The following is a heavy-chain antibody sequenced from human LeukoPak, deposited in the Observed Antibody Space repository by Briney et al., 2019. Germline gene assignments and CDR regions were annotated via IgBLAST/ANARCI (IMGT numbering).Heavy chain of an antibody. J-gene: IGHJ4*02. CDR2: ISSGSSYI. V-gene: IGHV3-21*01. CDR3: ARDRLLSDY. Sequence: KTGGSLRLSCAASGFTFSGYSMNWVRQAPGKGLEWVSSISSGSSYIYYADSVKGRFTISRDNAKNSLYLQMNRLRAEDTAVYYCARDRLLSDYWAREPWSPSPQ. CDR1: GFTFSGYS. D-gene: IGHD3-3*01.